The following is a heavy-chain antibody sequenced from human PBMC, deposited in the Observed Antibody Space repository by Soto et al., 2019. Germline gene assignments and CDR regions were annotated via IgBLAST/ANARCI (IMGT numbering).Heavy chain of an antibody. CDR1: GYTFTGYY. Sequence: ASVKVSCKASGYTFTGYYMHWVRQAPGQGLEWMGWINPNSGGTNYAQKFQGWVTMTRDTSISTAYMELSRLRSDDTAVYYCAREYSSGRRLDYWGQGSLVTVSS. V-gene: IGHV1-2*04. D-gene: IGHD6-19*01. J-gene: IGHJ4*02. CDR3: AREYSSGRRLDY. CDR2: INPNSGGT.